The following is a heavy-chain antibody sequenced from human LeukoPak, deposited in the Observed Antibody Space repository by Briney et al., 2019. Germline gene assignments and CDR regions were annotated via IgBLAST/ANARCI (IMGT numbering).Heavy chain of an antibody. J-gene: IGHJ5*02. CDR2: SNPGDSDT. CDR1: GYSFTSYW. CDR3: ARQRFTMRAYAGNWFDP. Sequence: GESLKISCKGSGYSFTSYWIGWVRQMAGKGLEWMGISNPGDSDTRYSPSFQGRVTISADKSISTAYLQWSSLKASDTAMYYCARQRFTMRAYAGNWFDPWGQGTLVTVSS. V-gene: IGHV5-51*01. D-gene: IGHD3-10*01.